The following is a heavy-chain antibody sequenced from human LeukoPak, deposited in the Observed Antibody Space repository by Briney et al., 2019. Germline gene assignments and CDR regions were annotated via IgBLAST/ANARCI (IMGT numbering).Heavy chain of an antibody. V-gene: IGHV4-59*01. CDR3: ARAEVDESGQLWFPY. Sequence: SETLSLTCTVSGGSLSSYYWSWIRQPPGKGLEWIGYIYYSGSTNYNPSLKSRVTISVDTSKNQFSLKLSSVTAADTAVYYCARAEVDESGQLWFPYWGQGTLVTVSS. CDR2: IYYSGST. D-gene: IGHD5-18*01. J-gene: IGHJ4*02. CDR1: GGSLSSYY.